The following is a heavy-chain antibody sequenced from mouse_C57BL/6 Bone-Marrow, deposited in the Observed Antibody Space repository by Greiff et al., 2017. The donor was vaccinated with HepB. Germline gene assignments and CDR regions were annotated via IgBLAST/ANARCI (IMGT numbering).Heavy chain of an antibody. V-gene: IGHV1-76*01. CDR1: GYTFTDYY. CDR2: IYPGSGNT. J-gene: IGHJ3*01. Sequence: QVQLQQSGAELVRPGASVKLSCKASGYTFTDYYINWVKQRPGQGLEWIARIYPGSGNTYYNEKFKGKATLTAEKSSSTAYMQLSRLTSEDSAVYFCARGRFFAYWGQGTLVTVSA. CDR3: ARGRFFAY.